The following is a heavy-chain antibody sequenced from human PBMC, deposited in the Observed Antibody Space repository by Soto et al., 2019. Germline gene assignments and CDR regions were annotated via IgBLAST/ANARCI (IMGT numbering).Heavy chain of an antibody. CDR3: AKDRTGIAVAGTCWDY. Sequence: EVQLLESGGGLVQPGGSLRLSCAASGFTFSSYAMSWVRQAPGKGLEWVSAISGSGGSTYYADSVKGRFTISRDNSKNTLYLQMNSLRAEDTAVYYCAKDRTGIAVAGTCWDYWCQGTLVTVSS. J-gene: IGHJ4*02. D-gene: IGHD6-19*01. CDR2: ISGSGGST. CDR1: GFTFSSYA. V-gene: IGHV3-23*01.